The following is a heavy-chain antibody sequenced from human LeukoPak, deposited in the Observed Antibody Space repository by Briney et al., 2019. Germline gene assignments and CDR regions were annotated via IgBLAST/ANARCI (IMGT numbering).Heavy chain of an antibody. V-gene: IGHV4-30-4*08. CDR2: IYYSGST. D-gene: IGHD3-3*02. J-gene: IGHJ2*01. CDR3: ARDPLTIRGCYFDL. Sequence: SETLSLTCTVSGGSISSGDYYWSWIRQPPGKGLEWIGYIYYSGSTYYNPSLKSRVTISVDTSKNQFSLKLSSVTAADTAVYYCARDPLTIRGCYFDLWGRGTLVTVSS. CDR1: GGSISSGDYY.